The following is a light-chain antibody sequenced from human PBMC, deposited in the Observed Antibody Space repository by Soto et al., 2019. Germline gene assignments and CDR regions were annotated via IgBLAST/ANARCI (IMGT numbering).Light chain of an antibody. Sequence: IVLTQSPVTLSVSPGERATLSCRASQSVDSHLAWFQQKPGQAPKVLIYRASSRATGIPDRFSGSGSGTDFTLTISRLEPEDFAVYYCQQYGSSPLTFGGGTKVEIK. CDR3: QQYGSSPLT. CDR1: QSVDSH. CDR2: RAS. V-gene: IGKV3-20*01. J-gene: IGKJ4*01.